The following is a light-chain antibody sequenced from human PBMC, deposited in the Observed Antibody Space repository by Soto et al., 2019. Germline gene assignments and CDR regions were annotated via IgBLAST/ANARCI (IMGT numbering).Light chain of an antibody. CDR3: QQYGSLRWT. V-gene: IGKV3-20*01. CDR2: GAS. Sequence: EIVLTQSPGTLSLSPGERATLSCRASRSVSSNFLAWYQQKPGQAPRLLIYGASSRVTGIPDRFSGSGSGTDFTLTISRLEPEDFAVFYCQQYGSLRWTFGQGTKVEIK. CDR1: RSVSSNF. J-gene: IGKJ1*01.